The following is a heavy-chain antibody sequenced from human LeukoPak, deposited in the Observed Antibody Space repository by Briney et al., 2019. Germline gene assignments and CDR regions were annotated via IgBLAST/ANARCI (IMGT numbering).Heavy chain of an antibody. CDR2: INHSGST. CDR3: ARARISPVGATAAFDI. V-gene: IGHV4-34*01. D-gene: IGHD1-26*01. CDR1: GGSFSGYY. J-gene: IGHJ3*02. Sequence: SETLSLTCAVYGGSFSGYYWGWIRQPPGKGLEWIGEINHSGSTNYNPSLKSRVTISVDTSKNQFSLKLSSVTAADTAVYYCARARISPVGATAAFDIWGQGTMVTVSS.